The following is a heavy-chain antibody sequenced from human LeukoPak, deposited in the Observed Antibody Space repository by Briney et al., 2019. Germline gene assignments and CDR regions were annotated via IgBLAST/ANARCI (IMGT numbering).Heavy chain of an antibody. D-gene: IGHD6-19*01. J-gene: IGHJ4*02. CDR1: GGSISSGGYY. Sequence: PSETLSLTCTVSGGSISSGGYYWSWIRQPPGKGLEWIGYIYHSGSTYYNPSLKSRVTISVDRSKNQFSLKLSSVTAADTAVYYCARDPAGLDFDYWGQGTLVTVSS. V-gene: IGHV4-30-2*01. CDR2: IYHSGST. CDR3: ARDPAGLDFDY.